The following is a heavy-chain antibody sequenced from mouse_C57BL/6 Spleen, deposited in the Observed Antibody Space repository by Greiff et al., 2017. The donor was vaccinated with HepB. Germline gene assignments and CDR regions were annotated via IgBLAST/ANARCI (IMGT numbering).Heavy chain of an antibody. J-gene: IGHJ2*01. CDR3: AINWDPRPYFDY. V-gene: IGHV3-6*01. CDR1: GYSITSGYY. CDR2: ISYDGSN. D-gene: IGHD4-1*02. Sequence: EVKLMESGPGLVKPSQSLSLTCSVTGYSITSGYYWNWIRQFPGNKLEWMGYISYDGSNNYNPSLKNRISITRDTSKNQFFLKLNSVTTEDTATYYCAINWDPRPYFDYWGQGTTLTVSS.